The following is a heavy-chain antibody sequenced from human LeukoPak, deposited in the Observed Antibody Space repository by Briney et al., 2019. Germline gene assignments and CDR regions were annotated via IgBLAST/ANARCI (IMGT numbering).Heavy chain of an antibody. CDR1: GYSFTRHV. J-gene: IGHJ4*02. CDR2: IKVANGDT. Sequence: ASVKVSCKTSGYSFTRHVLHWVRQAPGQGLEWMGWIKVANGDTKYSQRFQGRVTFVRDTSATTVYMDLSSLTSEDTALHYCARELTRFGELDFWGQGTLVTVSS. CDR3: ARELTRFGELDF. V-gene: IGHV1-3*01. D-gene: IGHD3-10*01.